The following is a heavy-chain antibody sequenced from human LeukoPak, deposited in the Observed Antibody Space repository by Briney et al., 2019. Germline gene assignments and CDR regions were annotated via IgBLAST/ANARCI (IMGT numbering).Heavy chain of an antibody. CDR1: GYSISSGYY. CDR2: IYHSGSI. V-gene: IGHV4-38-2*01. D-gene: IGHD3-22*01. J-gene: IGHJ4*02. Sequence: PSETLSLTCAVSGYSISSGYYWGWIRQPPGMGLEWIASIYHSGSIYYNPSLKSRVTISVDTSKNQFSLKLSSVTAADTAVYYCARGYYDSSGYYWNYFDYWGQGTLVTVSS. CDR3: ARGYYDSSGYYWNYFDY.